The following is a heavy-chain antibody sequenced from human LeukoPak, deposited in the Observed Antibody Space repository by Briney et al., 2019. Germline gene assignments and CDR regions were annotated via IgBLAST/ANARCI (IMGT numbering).Heavy chain of an antibody. J-gene: IGHJ4*02. D-gene: IGHD5-18*01. CDR1: GFTFSSYE. CDR3: ARTARHLDY. V-gene: IGHV3-48*03. Sequence: GGSLRLSCAASGFTFSSYEMSWVRQAPGKGLEWVSYISSSGSTIYYADSVRGRFTISRDNAKNLLYLQMNDLRLEDTAVYYCARTARHLDYWGQGTLVTVSS. CDR2: ISSSGSTI.